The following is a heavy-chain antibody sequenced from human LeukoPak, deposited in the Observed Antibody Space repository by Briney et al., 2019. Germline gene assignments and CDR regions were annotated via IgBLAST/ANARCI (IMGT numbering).Heavy chain of an antibody. CDR3: ARFYYGDFNFDY. V-gene: IGHV4-38-2*02. CDR1: GYSISSGYY. Sequence: SETLSLTCTVSGYSISSGYYWGWIRQPPGKGLEWIGSILHSGSTYYNPSLKSRVTISVDTSKNQFSLRLNSVTAADTAMYYCARFYYGDFNFDYWGQGTLVTVSS. J-gene: IGHJ4*02. CDR2: ILHSGST. D-gene: IGHD4-17*01.